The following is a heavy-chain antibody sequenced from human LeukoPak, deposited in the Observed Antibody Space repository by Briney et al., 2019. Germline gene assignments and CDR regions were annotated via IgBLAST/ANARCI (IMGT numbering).Heavy chain of an antibody. Sequence: SETLSLTCAVYGGSFSGYYWSWIRQPPGKGLEWIGEINHSGSTNYNPSLKSRVTISVDTSKNQFPLKLSSVTAADTAVYYCARGTSGGGNDIWGQGTMVTVSS. CDR1: GGSFSGYY. V-gene: IGHV4-34*01. D-gene: IGHD2-15*01. CDR3: ARGTSGGGNDI. J-gene: IGHJ3*02. CDR2: INHSGST.